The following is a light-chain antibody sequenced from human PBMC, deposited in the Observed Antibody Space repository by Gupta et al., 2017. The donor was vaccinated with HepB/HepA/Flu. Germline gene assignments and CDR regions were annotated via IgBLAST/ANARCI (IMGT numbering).Light chain of an antibody. Sequence: QSVLTQPPSASGTPGPRVTISCSGRSSNIGYNNVYWYQQFPGTDPTLLIDRNNQRPSGVPDRFSCARYCTSASLVISGRRYEDEADYYCATWDDSMSGPVVFGGGTKLTVL. CDR2: RNN. J-gene: IGLJ2*01. CDR3: ATWDDSMSGPVV. V-gene: IGLV1-47*01. CDR1: SSNIGYNN.